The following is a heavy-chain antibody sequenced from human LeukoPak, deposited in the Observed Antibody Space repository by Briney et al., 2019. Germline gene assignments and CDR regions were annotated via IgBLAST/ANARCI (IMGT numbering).Heavy chain of an antibody. CDR3: ARTYSSSWYGDYYYYMDV. CDR2: IFYSGRT. CDR1: GGSISSYY. V-gene: IGHV4-59*01. D-gene: IGHD6-13*01. J-gene: IGHJ6*03. Sequence: SETLSLTCTVSGGSISSYYWNWIRQPPGKGLEYIGYIFYSGRTNYNPSLKSRVTISVDTSKNWFSLRLTSVTAADTAVYYCARTYSSSWYGDYYYYMDVWGKGTTVTISS.